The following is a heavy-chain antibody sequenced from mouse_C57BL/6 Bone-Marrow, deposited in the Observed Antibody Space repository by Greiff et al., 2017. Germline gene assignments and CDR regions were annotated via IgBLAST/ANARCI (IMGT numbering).Heavy chain of an antibody. V-gene: IGHV5-9-1*02. CDR3: TRIGSSLLYFDY. J-gene: IGHJ2*01. Sequence: EVQLQESGEGLVKPGGSLKLSCAASGFTFSSYAMSWVRQTPEKRLEWVAYISSGGDYIYYADTVKGRFTISRDNARNTLYLQMSSLKSEDTAMYYCTRIGSSLLYFDYWGQGTTLTVSS. CDR1: GFTFSSYA. CDR2: ISSGGDYI. D-gene: IGHD2-1*01.